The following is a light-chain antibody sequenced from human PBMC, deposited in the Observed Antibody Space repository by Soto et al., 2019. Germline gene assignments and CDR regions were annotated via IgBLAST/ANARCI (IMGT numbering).Light chain of an antibody. CDR2: DAS. Sequence: AIQLTQSPSSLSASVGDRVTITCRASQGISSALAWYQQKPEKAPQLLIYDASSLESGVPSRFSGSGSGTDFALTISSLRPEDFATYHCQQFDSYPITFGQGTRLE. CDR1: QGISSA. J-gene: IGKJ5*01. CDR3: QQFDSYPIT. V-gene: IGKV1-13*02.